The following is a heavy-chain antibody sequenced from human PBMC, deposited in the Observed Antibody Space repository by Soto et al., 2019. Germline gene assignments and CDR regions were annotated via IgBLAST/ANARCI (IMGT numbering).Heavy chain of an antibody. V-gene: IGHV3-30*03. CDR1: GFTFSSYA. CDR2: ISIRGGDE. J-gene: IGHJ4*02. Sequence: QVQLVESGGGVVQPGTSLRLSCAASGFTFSSYAMHWARQAPGKGLGWVTVISIRGGDEYYAESMRGRFTISRDDSKNTLYLQMDSLRVEDTAVYYCARGTIVARQHLDYWGQGTLVTVSS. CDR3: ARGTIVARQHLDY. D-gene: IGHD6-6*01.